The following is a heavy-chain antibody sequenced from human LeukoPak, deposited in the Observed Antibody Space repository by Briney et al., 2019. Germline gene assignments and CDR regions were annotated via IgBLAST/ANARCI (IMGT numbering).Heavy chain of an antibody. CDR1: GFPFSDFS. Sequence: RSGGSLRLSCATSGFPFSDFSMSWVRQAPGKGLEWISTTNSGGATTDYAESVKGRFTISRDNSKNILYLQMSSLRVEDTAMYYCAKQSYARSLGEGGPGTLVIVSS. CDR3: AKQSYARSLGE. J-gene: IGHJ4*02. D-gene: IGHD2-8*01. CDR2: TNSGGATT. V-gene: IGHV3-23*01.